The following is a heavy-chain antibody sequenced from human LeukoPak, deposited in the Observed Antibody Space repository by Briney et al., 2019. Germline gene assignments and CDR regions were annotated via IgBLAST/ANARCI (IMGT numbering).Heavy chain of an antibody. J-gene: IGHJ4*02. CDR3: ARFSVVTRSFDY. CDR1: GGTFSSYA. V-gene: IGHV1-69*05. D-gene: IGHD2-21*02. CDR2: IIPIFGTA. Sequence: ASVKVSCKASGGTFSSYAISWVRQAPGQGLEWMGGIIPIFGTANYAQKFQGRVTITTDESTSTAYMELSSLRPEDTAVYYCARFSVVTRSFDYWGQGTLVTVSS.